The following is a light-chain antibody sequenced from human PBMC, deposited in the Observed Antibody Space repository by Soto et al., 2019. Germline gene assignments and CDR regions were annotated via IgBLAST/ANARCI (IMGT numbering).Light chain of an antibody. CDR3: SSYTGNADILYV. V-gene: IGLV2-8*01. Sequence: QSALIQPPSASGSPGQSVAISCTGTSSDVGAYNYVSWYQLHPDKAPKLIISEVTKRPSGVPDRFSGSKSGNTASLTVSGLQADDEADYHCSSYTGNADILYVFGSGTKLTVL. CDR2: EVT. J-gene: IGLJ6*01. CDR1: SSDVGAYNY.